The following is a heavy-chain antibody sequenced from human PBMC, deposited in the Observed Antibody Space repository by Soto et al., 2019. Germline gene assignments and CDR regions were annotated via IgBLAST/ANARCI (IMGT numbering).Heavy chain of an antibody. J-gene: IGHJ4*02. CDR3: AKAYSSGWDFFDY. V-gene: IGHV3-23*01. D-gene: IGHD6-19*01. CDR2: ISGGSGGGST. CDR1: GFTFSTYA. Sequence: HPGGSLRLSXAASGFTFSTYAMSWVRQTPGKGLEWVSGISGGSGGGSTYYADSVKGRFTISRDSSKNTVYLQMNSLRAEDTAVHYCAKAYSSGWDFFDYWGQGTLVTVSS.